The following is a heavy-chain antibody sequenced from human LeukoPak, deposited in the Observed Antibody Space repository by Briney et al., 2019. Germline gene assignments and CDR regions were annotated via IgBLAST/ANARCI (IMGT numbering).Heavy chain of an antibody. Sequence: SETLSLTCTVSGGSISSYYWSWIRQPAGKGLEWIGRIYTSGSTNYNPSLKSRVTMSVDTSKNQFSLKLSSVTAADTAVYYCAREPEDYGFWSGYYTGINWFDPWGQGTLVTVSS. CDR3: AREPEDYGFWSGYYTGINWFDP. V-gene: IGHV4-4*07. CDR2: IYTSGST. CDR1: GGSISSYY. J-gene: IGHJ5*02. D-gene: IGHD3-3*01.